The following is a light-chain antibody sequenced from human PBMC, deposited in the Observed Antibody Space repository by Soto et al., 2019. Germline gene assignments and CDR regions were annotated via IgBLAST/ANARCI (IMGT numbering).Light chain of an antibody. CDR2: GAS. CDR3: QQYSSSPWT. J-gene: IGKJ1*01. CDR1: QSVSSSY. V-gene: IGKV3-20*01. Sequence: EIVLTQSPGTLSLSPGERATLSCRASQSVSSSYLAWYQQKPGQAPRPLIYGASSRAIGIPDRFSGSGSGTDFTLTISRLEPDDFAVYYCQQYSSSPWTFGHGTKVDIK.